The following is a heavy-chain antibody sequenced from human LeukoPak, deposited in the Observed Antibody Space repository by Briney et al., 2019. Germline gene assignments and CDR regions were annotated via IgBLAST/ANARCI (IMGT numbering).Heavy chain of an antibody. CDR3: AKDSVPYYYGSGSYPDY. V-gene: IGHV3-74*01. Sequence: GGSLRLSCAASGSYWMHWVRQAPGKGLVWVSHINSDGSWTSYADSVKGRFTISRDNSKNTLYLQMNSLRAEDTAVYHCAKDSVPYYYGSGSYPDYWGQGTLVTVSS. D-gene: IGHD3-10*01. J-gene: IGHJ4*02. CDR1: GSYW. CDR2: INSDGSWT.